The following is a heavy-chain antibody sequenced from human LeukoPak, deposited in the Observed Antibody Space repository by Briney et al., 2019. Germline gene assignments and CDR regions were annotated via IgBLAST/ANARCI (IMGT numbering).Heavy chain of an antibody. CDR2: FNHSGST. CDR3: ASQKWLRPFDY. J-gene: IGHJ4*02. V-gene: IGHV4-34*01. Sequence: SETLSLTCAVYGGSFSGYYWSWIREPPGKGLEWIGEFNHSGSTNYNPPLKSRVTISVDTSKNQFFLKLSTVTAADTAVYYCASQKWLRPFDYWGQGTLVTVSS. D-gene: IGHD5-12*01. CDR1: GGSFSGYY.